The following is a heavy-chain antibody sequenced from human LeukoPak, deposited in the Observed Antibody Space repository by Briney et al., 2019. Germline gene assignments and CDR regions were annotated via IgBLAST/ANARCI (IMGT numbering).Heavy chain of an antibody. CDR1: GYTFTGYY. V-gene: IGHV1-2*02. CDR3: AKDINYYDRSGYDWYFDL. Sequence: ASVKVSCKASGYTFTGYYMHWVRQAPGQGLEWMGWMNPNSGGTNYAQKFQGRVTMTRDTSISTAYMELSSLRAEDTALYYCAKDINYYDRSGYDWYFDLWGRGTLVTVSS. D-gene: IGHD3-22*01. CDR2: MNPNSGGT. J-gene: IGHJ2*01.